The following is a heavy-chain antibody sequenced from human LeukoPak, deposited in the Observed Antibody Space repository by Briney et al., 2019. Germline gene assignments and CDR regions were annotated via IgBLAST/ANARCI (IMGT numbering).Heavy chain of an antibody. Sequence: GGSLRLSCAASGFTFSSYGMHWVRQAPGKGLEWVAFIRYDGSNKYYADSVKGRFTISRDNSKNTLYLQMNSLRAEDTAVYYCAKVVDIVAIRLSYYMDVWGKGTTVTVSS. CDR2: IRYDGSNK. V-gene: IGHV3-30*02. D-gene: IGHD5-12*01. CDR3: AKVVDIVAIRLSYYMDV. CDR1: GFTFSSYG. J-gene: IGHJ6*03.